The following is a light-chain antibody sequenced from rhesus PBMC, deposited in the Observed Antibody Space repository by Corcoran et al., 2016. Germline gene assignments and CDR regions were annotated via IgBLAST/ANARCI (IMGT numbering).Light chain of an antibody. CDR2: EAS. Sequence: DIQMTQSPSSLSASVGDRVTITCRASQGITNDLAWYQQKPGETPKLLIYEASSLQSGFPSRFSGSGSGTDFHLTISSLQSEDFATYYCQHYYSTPFTFGPGTKLDIK. CDR3: QHYYSTPFT. CDR1: QGITND. J-gene: IGKJ3*01. V-gene: IGKV1-25*01.